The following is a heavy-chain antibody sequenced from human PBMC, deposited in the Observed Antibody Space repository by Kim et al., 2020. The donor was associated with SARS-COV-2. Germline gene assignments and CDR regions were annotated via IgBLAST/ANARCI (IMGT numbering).Heavy chain of an antibody. CDR3: ARGYSSSWYWAFDI. J-gene: IGHJ3*02. Sequence: YTGDGKCRFTISRENAKNSLYLQMNSLRAGDTAVYYGARGYSSSWYWAFDIWGQGTMVTVSS. V-gene: IGHV3-13*01. D-gene: IGHD6-13*01.